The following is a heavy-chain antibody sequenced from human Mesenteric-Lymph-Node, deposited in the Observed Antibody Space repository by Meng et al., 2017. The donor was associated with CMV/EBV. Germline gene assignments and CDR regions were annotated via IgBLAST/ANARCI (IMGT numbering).Heavy chain of an antibody. V-gene: IGHV1-18*04. CDR1: SYG. CDR2: ISAYNGNT. CDR3: AGGKLRITMVRGVISDAFDI. D-gene: IGHD3-10*01. J-gene: IGHJ3*02. Sequence: SYGINWVRQAPGQGLEWMGWISAYNGNTNYAQKLQGRVTMTTDTSTSTAYMELRSLRSDDTAVYYCAGGKLRITMVRGVISDAFDIWGQGTMVTVSS.